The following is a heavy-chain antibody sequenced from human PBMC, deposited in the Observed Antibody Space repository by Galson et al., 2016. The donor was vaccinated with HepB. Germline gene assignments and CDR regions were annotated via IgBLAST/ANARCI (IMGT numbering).Heavy chain of an antibody. Sequence: SLRLSCAASGITFSTYWMHWVRQAPGKGLVWVSRMSADGSTTAYADSVKGRFTISRDNAKNTLYLQMTSLRADDTAVYYCATDSYASAPDWGQGTLVTVSS. J-gene: IGHJ4*02. CDR2: MSADGSTT. CDR1: GITFSTYW. CDR3: ATDSYASAPD. D-gene: IGHD3-16*01. V-gene: IGHV3-74*01.